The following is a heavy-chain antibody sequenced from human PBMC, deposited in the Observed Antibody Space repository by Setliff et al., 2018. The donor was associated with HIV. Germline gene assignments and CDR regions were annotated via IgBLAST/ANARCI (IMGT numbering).Heavy chain of an antibody. J-gene: IGHJ4*02. CDR2: INHSGST. CDR1: GGSFSGYY. V-gene: IGHV4-34*01. Sequence: SETLSPTCAVYGGSFSGYYWSWIRQPPGKGLEWIGEINHSGSTNYKPSLKSRVTISVDMPKNQVSLKVSSVTAADTAVYYCARGHGVYSGSYLAVYFDYWGQGTLVTVSS. D-gene: IGHD1-26*01. CDR3: ARGHGVYSGSYLAVYFDY.